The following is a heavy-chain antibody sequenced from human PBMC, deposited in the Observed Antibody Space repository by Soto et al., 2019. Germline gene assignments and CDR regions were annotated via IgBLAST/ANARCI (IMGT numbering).Heavy chain of an antibody. CDR3: ASNSQYCSGGSCYAY. CDR1: GGTFGRFS. CDR2: TIPILSVT. V-gene: IGHV1-69*01. J-gene: IGHJ4*02. Sequence: QVQMVQSGAEVKKPGSSVKVSCKTSGGTFGRFSISWVRQAPGQGLEWMGGTIPILSVTNYAQKFQGRVTIIVDETTRTAYMELSSLRSDDTATYYCASNSQYCSGGSCYAYWGQGTLVTVSS. D-gene: IGHD2-15*01.